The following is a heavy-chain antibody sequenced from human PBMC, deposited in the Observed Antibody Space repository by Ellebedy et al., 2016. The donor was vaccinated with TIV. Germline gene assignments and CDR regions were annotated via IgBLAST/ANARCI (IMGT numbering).Heavy chain of an antibody. Sequence: ASVKVSCXASGYTFTGYYMHWVRQAPGQGLEWMGWINPNSGGTNYAQKFQGRVTMTRDTFISTAYMELSRLRSDDTAVYYCARDDSLSYGMDVWGQGTTVTVSS. CDR1: GYTFTGYY. D-gene: IGHD2-21*02. CDR3: ARDDSLSYGMDV. J-gene: IGHJ6*02. V-gene: IGHV1-2*02. CDR2: INPNSGGT.